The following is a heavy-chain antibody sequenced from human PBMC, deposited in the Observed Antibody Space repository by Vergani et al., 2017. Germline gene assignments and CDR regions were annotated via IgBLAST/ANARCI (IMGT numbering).Heavy chain of an antibody. CDR1: GFTFSSYG. CDR3: AKDGYDILTGPYGMDV. J-gene: IGHJ6*02. Sequence: QVQLVESGGGVVQPGGSLRLSCAASGFTFSSYGMHWVRQAPGKGLEWVAFIRYDGSNKYYADSVRGRFTISRDNSKNTLYLQMNSLTAEDTAVYYCAKDGYDILTGPYGMDVWGQGTTVTVSS. CDR2: IRYDGSNK. V-gene: IGHV3-30*02. D-gene: IGHD3-9*01.